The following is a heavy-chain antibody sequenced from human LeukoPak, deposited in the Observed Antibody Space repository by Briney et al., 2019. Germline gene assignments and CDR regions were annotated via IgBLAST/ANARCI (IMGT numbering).Heavy chain of an antibody. CDR2: IYYSGTT. D-gene: IGHD6-13*01. V-gene: IGHV4-31*03. J-gene: IGHJ3*01. CDR1: GGPIRIGGYY. CDR3: ARHSSSWYNSFDV. Sequence: PSETLSLTCSVSGGPIRIGGYYWTWIRQHPVKGLEWIGNIYYSGTTYYNESFKSRVTISVDTSTNHFSLRLTSVSVADTAVSYCARHSSSWYNSFDVWGQGTMFTVSS.